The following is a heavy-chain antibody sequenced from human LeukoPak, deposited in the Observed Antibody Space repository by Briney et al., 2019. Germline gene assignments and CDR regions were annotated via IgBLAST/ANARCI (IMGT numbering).Heavy chain of an antibody. D-gene: IGHD3-9*01. J-gene: IGHJ5*02. CDR1: GFTFSSYG. CDR3: ARGLIRYFDWLLTNWFDP. CDR2: IWYDGSNK. Sequence: GGSLGLSCAASGFTFSSYGMHWVRQAPGKGLEWVAVIWYDGSNKYYADSVKGRFTISRDNSKNTLYLQMNSLRAEDTAVYYCARGLIRYFDWLLTNWFDPWGQGTLVTVSS. V-gene: IGHV3-33*01.